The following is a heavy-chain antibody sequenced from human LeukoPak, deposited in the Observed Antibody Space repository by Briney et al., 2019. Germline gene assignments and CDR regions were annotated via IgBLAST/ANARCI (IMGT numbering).Heavy chain of an antibody. CDR2: ISGSGGST. V-gene: IGHV3-23*01. CDR3: AKDQVKGSRGYYSNWFDP. CDR1: GFTFSSYA. D-gene: IGHD3-22*01. Sequence: GGSLRLSCAASGFTFSSYAMSWVRQAPGKGLEWVSAISGSGGSTYYADSVKGRFTISRDNSKNTLYLQMNSLRAEDTAVYYCAKDQVKGSRGYYSNWFDPWGQGTLVTVSS. J-gene: IGHJ5*02.